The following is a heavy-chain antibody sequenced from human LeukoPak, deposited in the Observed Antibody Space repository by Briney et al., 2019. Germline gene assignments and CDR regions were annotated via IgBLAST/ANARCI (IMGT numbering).Heavy chain of an antibody. D-gene: IGHD3-22*01. J-gene: IGHJ6*03. V-gene: IGHV3-74*01. Sequence: GGSLRLSCAASGFTFNSFWMYWVRQVPGKGLLWVARINNDGIRTSHADSVQGRFTISRDNANNTLYLQMNSLRVEDTAVYYCARGGSGSGYHYYYYYMDVWGKGTTVTISS. CDR1: GFTFNSFW. CDR3: ARGGSGSGYHYYYYYMDV. CDR2: INNDGIRT.